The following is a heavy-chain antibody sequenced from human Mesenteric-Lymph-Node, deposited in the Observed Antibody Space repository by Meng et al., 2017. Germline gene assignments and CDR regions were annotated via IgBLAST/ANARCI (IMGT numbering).Heavy chain of an antibody. CDR1: GYTFSSYG. CDR3: ASQSPAEDTD. Sequence: QVHLVRGVAEFKKPGASVKVSFKTSGYTFSSYGISWVRQAPGQGLEWMGGIIPIFGTANYAQKFQGRVTITADESTSTAYMELSSLRSEDTAVYYCASQSPAEDTDWGQGTLVTVSS. CDR2: IIPIFGTA. D-gene: IGHD6-25*01. V-gene: IGHV1-69*13. J-gene: IGHJ4*02.